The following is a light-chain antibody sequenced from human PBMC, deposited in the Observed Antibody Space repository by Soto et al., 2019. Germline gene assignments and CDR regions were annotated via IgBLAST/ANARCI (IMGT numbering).Light chain of an antibody. J-gene: IGKJ2*03. Sequence: EIEMTQSPASLSVSPGERATLSCGASDSVTTHLAWYQQKPGQAPRLLIYDASTRAIGIPARFSGSGSGTEFTLTISSLQSEDFAVYYCQQYNHWYSFGQGTKLEIK. CDR1: DSVTTH. CDR2: DAS. CDR3: QQYNHWYS. V-gene: IGKV3-15*01.